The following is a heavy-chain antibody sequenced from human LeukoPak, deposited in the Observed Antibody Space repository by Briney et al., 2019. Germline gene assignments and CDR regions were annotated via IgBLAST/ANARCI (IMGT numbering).Heavy chain of an antibody. Sequence: SETLSFTCTVSGGSISSYYWSWIRQPPGKGLEWIGYIYYSGSTNYNPSLKSRVTISVDKSKNQFSLKLSSVTAADTAVYYCARVTGTTIVDYWGQGTLVTVSS. CDR3: ARVTGTTIVDY. V-gene: IGHV4-59*08. CDR2: IYYSGST. D-gene: IGHD1-20*01. J-gene: IGHJ4*02. CDR1: GGSISSYY.